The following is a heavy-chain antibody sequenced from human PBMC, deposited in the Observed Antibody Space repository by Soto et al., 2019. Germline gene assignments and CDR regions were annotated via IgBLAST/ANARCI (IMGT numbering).Heavy chain of an antibody. CDR2: IIPIFDTA. Sequence: ASVKVSCKASGGTFSSYAISWVRQAPGQGLEWMGGIIPIFDTANYAQKFQARATITADESTSTANMELSSQRSEDTAVYYCVREPVPNILGMVAFDIWGQGTMVTVSS. J-gene: IGHJ3*02. D-gene: IGHD7-27*01. V-gene: IGHV1-69*13. CDR3: VREPVPNILGMVAFDI. CDR1: GGTFSSYA.